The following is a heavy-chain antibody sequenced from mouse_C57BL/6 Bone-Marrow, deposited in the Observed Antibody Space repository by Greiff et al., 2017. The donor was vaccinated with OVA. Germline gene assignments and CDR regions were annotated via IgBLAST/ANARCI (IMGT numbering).Heavy chain of an antibody. J-gene: IGHJ4*01. D-gene: IGHD3-2*02. Sequence: VKLVESGPGLVAPSQSLSITCTVSGFSLTSYGVHWVRQPPGKGLEWLVVIWSDGSTTYNSALKSRLSISKDNSKSQVFLKMNSLQTDDTAMYYCARQTPTAQVYAMDYWGQGTSVTVSS. CDR1: GFSLTSYG. CDR2: IWSDGST. CDR3: ARQTPTAQVYAMDY. V-gene: IGHV2-6-1*01.